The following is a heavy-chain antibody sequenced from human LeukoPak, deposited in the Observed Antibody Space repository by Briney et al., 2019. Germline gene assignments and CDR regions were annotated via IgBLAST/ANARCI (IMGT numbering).Heavy chain of an antibody. V-gene: IGHV1-46*01. CDR3: ARDPSDPIAVAGLYYFDY. D-gene: IGHD6-19*01. Sequence: GASVKVSCKASGGTFSSYAISWVRQAPGQGLEWMGIINPSGGSTSYAQKFQGRVTMTRDTSTSTVYMELSSLRSEDTAVYYCARDPSDPIAVAGLYYFDYWGQGTLVTVSS. CDR2: INPSGGST. J-gene: IGHJ4*02. CDR1: GGTFSSYA.